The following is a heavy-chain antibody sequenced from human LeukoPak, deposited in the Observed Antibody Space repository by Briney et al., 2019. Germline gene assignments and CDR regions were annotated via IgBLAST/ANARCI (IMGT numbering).Heavy chain of an antibody. Sequence: SETLSLTCTVFGYSISSGYYWGWIRQPPGKGLEWIGSIYHSGSTYYNPSLKSRVTISEDTSKNQVSLKLSSVTAADTAVYYCAKASGYDFWSGYLDYWGQGTLVTVSS. CDR1: GYSISSGYY. CDR3: AKASGYDFWSGYLDY. D-gene: IGHD3-3*01. J-gene: IGHJ4*02. CDR2: IYHSGST. V-gene: IGHV4-38-2*02.